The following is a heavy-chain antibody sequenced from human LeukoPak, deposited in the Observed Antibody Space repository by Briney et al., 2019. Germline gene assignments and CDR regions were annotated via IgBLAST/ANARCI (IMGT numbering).Heavy chain of an antibody. CDR1: GYSISSGYY. CDR3: ARPRSGGWNLNNWFDP. Sequence: SETLSLTCAVSGYSISSGYYWGWIRQPPGKGLEWIGSIYHSGSTYYNPSLKSRVTISVDTSKNQFSLKLSSVTAADTAVYYYARPRSGGWNLNNWFDPWGQGTLVTVSS. CDR2: IYHSGST. J-gene: IGHJ5*02. D-gene: IGHD1-7*01. V-gene: IGHV4-38-2*01.